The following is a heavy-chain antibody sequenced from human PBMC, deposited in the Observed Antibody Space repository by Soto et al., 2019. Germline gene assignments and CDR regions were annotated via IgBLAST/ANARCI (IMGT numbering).Heavy chain of an antibody. CDR2: IYYSGST. V-gene: IGHV4-59*01. D-gene: IGHD5-12*01. CDR3: ARGKDGYNSFDY. CDR1: GGSISSYY. J-gene: IGHJ4*02. Sequence: SETLSLTCPVSGGSISSYYWSWIRQPPGKGLEWIGYIYYSGSTNYNPSLKSRVTISVDTSKNQFSLKLSSVTAADTAVYYCARGKDGYNSFDYWGQGTLVTVSS.